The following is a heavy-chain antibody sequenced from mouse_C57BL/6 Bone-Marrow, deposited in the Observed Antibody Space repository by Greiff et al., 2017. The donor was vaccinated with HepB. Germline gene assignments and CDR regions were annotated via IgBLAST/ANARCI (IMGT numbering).Heavy chain of an antibody. CDR1: GYAFSSSW. D-gene: IGHD2-5*01. CDR3: AREYYSNYVWYFDV. Sequence: QVQLQQSGPELVKPGASVKISCKASGYAFSSSWMNWVKQRPGKGLEWIGRIYPGDGDTNYNGKFKGKATLTADKSSSTAYMQLSSLTSEDSAVYFCAREYYSNYVWYFDVWGTGTTVTVSS. J-gene: IGHJ1*03. V-gene: IGHV1-82*01. CDR2: IYPGDGDT.